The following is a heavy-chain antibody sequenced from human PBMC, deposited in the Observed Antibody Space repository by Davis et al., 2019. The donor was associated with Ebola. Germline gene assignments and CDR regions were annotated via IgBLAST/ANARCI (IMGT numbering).Heavy chain of an antibody. CDR1: GFIFSSYA. Sequence: GESLKISCAASGFIFSSYAMRWVRQATGKGLEWVSSISVRSITYHADSVKGRFTISRDNSKNTLYLQMNSLRAEDTAVYYCAKVHPPTTVTTGWFDPWGQGTLVTVSS. D-gene: IGHD4-17*01. J-gene: IGHJ5*02. CDR2: ISVRSIT. CDR3: AKVHPPTTVTTGWFDP. V-gene: IGHV3-23*01.